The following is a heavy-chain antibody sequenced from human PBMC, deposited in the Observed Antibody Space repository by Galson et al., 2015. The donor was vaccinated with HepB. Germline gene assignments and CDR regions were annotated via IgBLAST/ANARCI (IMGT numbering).Heavy chain of an antibody. D-gene: IGHD3-10*01. CDR2: ISYDGSNK. J-gene: IGHJ4*02. CDR1: GFTFSSYA. V-gene: IGHV3-30*04. Sequence: SLRLSCAASGFTFSSYAMHRVRQAPGKGLEWVAVISYDGSNKYYADSVKGRFTISRDNSKNTLYLQMNSLRAEDTAVYYCARGDGSGSYYDWGQGTLVTVSS. CDR3: ARGDGSGSYYD.